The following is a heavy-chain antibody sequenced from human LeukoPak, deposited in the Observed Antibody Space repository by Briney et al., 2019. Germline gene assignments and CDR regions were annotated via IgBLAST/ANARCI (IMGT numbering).Heavy chain of an antibody. V-gene: IGHV1-24*01. CDR3: ARDPSNSSGYHAHFDS. Sequence: ASVKVSCKVSGYTLTELSMHWVRQAPGKGLEWMGGFDPEDGETIYAQNVQGRVTMTTDASTRTAYIELRSLRSDDTAMYYCARDPSNSSGYHAHFDSWGQGTLVTVSS. D-gene: IGHD3-22*01. CDR2: FDPEDGET. J-gene: IGHJ4*02. CDR1: GYTLTELS.